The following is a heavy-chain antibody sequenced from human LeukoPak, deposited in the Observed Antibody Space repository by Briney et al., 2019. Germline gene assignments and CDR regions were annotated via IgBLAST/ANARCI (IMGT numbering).Heavy chain of an antibody. Sequence: GGSLRLSCAASGFTFSSFGMSWVRQAPGKGLEWVSAISSTGGTAYYADSVKGRFTISRDNSKNTLYLQMNSLRAEDTAVYYCAKDSVLLWFGELSVWGQGTLVTVSS. D-gene: IGHD3-10*01. V-gene: IGHV3-23*01. CDR1: GFTFSSFG. J-gene: IGHJ4*02. CDR3: AKDSVLLWFGELSV. CDR2: ISSTGGTA.